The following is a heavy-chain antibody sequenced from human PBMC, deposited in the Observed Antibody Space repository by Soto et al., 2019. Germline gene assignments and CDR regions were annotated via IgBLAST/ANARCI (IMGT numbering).Heavy chain of an antibody. CDR1: GFTFSSYS. CDR3: ARVYYDSSGYYFCDY. Sequence: EVQLVESGGGLVKPGGSLRLSCAASGFTFSSYSTNWVRQAPGKGLEWVSSISSSSSYIYYADSVKCRFTISRDNAKNSLYLQMNGLRAEDTAVYYCARVYYDSSGYYFCDYWGQGTLVTVSS. D-gene: IGHD3-22*01. V-gene: IGHV3-21*01. J-gene: IGHJ4*02. CDR2: ISSSSSYI.